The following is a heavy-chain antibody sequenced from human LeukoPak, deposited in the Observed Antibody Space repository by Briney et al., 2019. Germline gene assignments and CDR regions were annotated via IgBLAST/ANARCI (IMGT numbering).Heavy chain of an antibody. Sequence: SVKVSCKASGGTFSSYAISWVRQAPGQGLEWMGGIIPVFGTANYAQKFQGRVTITADESTSTAYMELSSLRSEDTAVYYCARSRLAGYYDSSGYVSGAFDIWGQGTMVTVSS. J-gene: IGHJ3*02. CDR1: GGTFSSYA. D-gene: IGHD3-22*01. CDR2: IIPVFGTA. CDR3: ARSRLAGYYDSSGYVSGAFDI. V-gene: IGHV1-69*13.